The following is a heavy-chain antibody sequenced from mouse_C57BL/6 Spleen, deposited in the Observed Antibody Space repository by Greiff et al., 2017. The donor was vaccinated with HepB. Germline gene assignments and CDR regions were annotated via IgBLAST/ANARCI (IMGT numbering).Heavy chain of an antibody. CDR2: IYPGSGNT. D-gene: IGHD2-4*01. CDR1: GYTFTDYY. Sequence: VQLQQSGAELVRPGASVKLSCKASGYTFTDYYINWVKQRPGQGLEWIARIYPGSGNTYYNEKFKGKATLTAEKSSSTAYMQLSSLTSEDSAVYVCARSYDYDGRLAYWGQGTLVTVSA. CDR3: ARSYDYDGRLAY. V-gene: IGHV1-76*01. J-gene: IGHJ3*01.